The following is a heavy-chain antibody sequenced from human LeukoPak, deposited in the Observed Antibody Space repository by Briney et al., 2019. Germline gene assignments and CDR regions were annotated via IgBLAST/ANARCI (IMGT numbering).Heavy chain of an antibody. CDR2: ISWNSGSI. D-gene: IGHD4-17*01. CDR3: AKDMYGDYAGFSPLYFDY. Sequence: GGSLRLSCAASGFTFDDYAMHWVRQAPGKGLEWVSGISWNSGSIGYADSVKGRFTISRDNAKNSLYLQMNSLRAEDTALYYCAKDMYGDYAGFSPLYFDYWGQGTLSPSPQ. V-gene: IGHV3-9*01. J-gene: IGHJ4*02. CDR1: GFTFDDYA.